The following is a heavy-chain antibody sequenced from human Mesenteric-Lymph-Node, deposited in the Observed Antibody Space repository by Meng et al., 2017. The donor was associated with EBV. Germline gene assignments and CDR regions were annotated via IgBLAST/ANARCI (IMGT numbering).Heavy chain of an antibody. D-gene: IGHD2-8*01. V-gene: IGHV3-74*01. J-gene: IGHJ4*02. CDR3: ARAMVDY. CDR1: GFSFSSYW. Sequence: GQLVESGGPLVRPGWSLGLPCAASGFSFSSYWMHWVRQTPGKGLMWLARISSDATITNYADSVKGRFTISRDNAKNTLYLQMNSLRVEDTAMYYCARAMVDYWGQGTLVTVSS. CDR2: ISSDATIT.